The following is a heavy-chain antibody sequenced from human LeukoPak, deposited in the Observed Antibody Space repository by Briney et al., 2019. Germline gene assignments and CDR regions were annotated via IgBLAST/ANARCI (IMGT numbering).Heavy chain of an antibody. Sequence: ASVKVSCKASGYTFTSYDINWVRQATGQGLEWMGWMNPNSGNTGYAQKFQGRVTMTRNTSISTAYMELSSLRSDDTAVYYCARDAKIYDSALDIWGQGTMVTVSS. CDR2: MNPNSGNT. V-gene: IGHV1-8*01. CDR1: GYTFTSYD. J-gene: IGHJ3*02. CDR3: ARDAKIYDSALDI. D-gene: IGHD3-22*01.